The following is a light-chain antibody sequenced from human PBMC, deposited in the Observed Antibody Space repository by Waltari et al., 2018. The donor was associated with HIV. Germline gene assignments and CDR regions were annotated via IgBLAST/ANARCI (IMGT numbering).Light chain of an antibody. J-gene: IGKJ2*01. Sequence: IVMTQTPISLSVTPGQPASISCKSSHSFLHSDGKTYLYWYLQKPGQPPQLLMYEVSNRFTGVPGRFSGSGSGTNFTLEISRVEAADVGVYYCMQSIQLLYTFGQGTKLELK. CDR1: HSFLHSDGKTY. CDR3: MQSIQLLYT. CDR2: EVS. V-gene: IGKV2D-29*01.